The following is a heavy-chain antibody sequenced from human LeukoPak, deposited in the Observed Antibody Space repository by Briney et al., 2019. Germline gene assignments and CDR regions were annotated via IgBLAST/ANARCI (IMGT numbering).Heavy chain of an antibody. CDR2: IIPIFGTA. CDR1: GGTFSSYA. CDR3: ARDYCSSTSCGNWFDP. J-gene: IGHJ5*02. Sequence: ASVKVSCKASGGTFSSYAISWVRQAPGQGLEWMGGIIPIFGTANYAQKFQGRVTITADESTSTAYVELSSLRSEDTAVYYCARDYCSSTSCGNWFDPWGQGTLVTVSS. V-gene: IGHV1-69*01. D-gene: IGHD2-2*01.